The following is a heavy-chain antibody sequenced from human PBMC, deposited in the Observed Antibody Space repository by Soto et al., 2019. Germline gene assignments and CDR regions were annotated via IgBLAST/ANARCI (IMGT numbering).Heavy chain of an antibody. CDR2: INAGNGNT. Sequence: ASVKVSCKASGYTFTSYAMHWVRQAPGQRLEWMGWINAGNGNTKYSQKFQGRVTITRDTSASTAYMELVADIVVVVAATLNWFDPWGQGTLVTVSS. V-gene: IGHV1-3*01. J-gene: IGHJ5*02. D-gene: IGHD2-15*01. CDR1: GYTFTSYA. CDR3: WFDP.